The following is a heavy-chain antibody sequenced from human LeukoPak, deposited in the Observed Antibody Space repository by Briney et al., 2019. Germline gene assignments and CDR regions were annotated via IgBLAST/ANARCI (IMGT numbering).Heavy chain of an antibody. CDR2: ISAYNGNT. V-gene: IGHV1-18*01. CDR3: ARDSSGSPAEYFDY. Sequence: ASVKVSCKASGYTFTSYGISWVRQAPGQGLEWMGWISAYNGNTNYAQKLQGRVTMTTDTSTSTAYMEQRSLRSDDTAVYYCARDSSGSPAEYFDYWGQGTLVTVSS. D-gene: IGHD3-22*01. CDR1: GYTFTSYG. J-gene: IGHJ4*02.